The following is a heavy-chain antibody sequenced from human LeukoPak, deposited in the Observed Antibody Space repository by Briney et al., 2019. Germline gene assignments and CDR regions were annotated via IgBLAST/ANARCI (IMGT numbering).Heavy chain of an antibody. V-gene: IGHV3-21*01. CDR3: ARDSGNYLDAFDI. Sequence: GGSLRLSCAASGFTLNNYAMSWVRQAPGKGLEWVSSISSSSSYIYYADSVKGRFTISRDNAKNSLYLQMNSLRAEDTAVYYCARDSGNYLDAFDIWGQGTMVTVSS. J-gene: IGHJ3*02. CDR1: GFTLNNYA. D-gene: IGHD1-7*01. CDR2: ISSSSSYI.